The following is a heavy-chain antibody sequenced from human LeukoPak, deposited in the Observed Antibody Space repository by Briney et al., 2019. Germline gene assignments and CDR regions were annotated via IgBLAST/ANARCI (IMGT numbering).Heavy chain of an antibody. D-gene: IGHD3-22*01. CDR1: GGSISSYY. Sequence: SETLSLTCTVSGGSISSYYWSWIRQPPGKGLEWIGYIYYSGSTNYNPSLKSRVTISVDTSKNQFSLKLSSVTAADTAVYYCARAVTYYYDSSGYPVWGQGTLVTVSS. V-gene: IGHV4-59*08. CDR3: ARAVTYYYDSSGYPV. J-gene: IGHJ4*02. CDR2: IYYSGST.